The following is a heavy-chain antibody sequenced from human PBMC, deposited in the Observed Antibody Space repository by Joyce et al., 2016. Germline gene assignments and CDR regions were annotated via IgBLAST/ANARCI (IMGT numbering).Heavy chain of an antibody. CDR2: MTGSGGST. J-gene: IGHJ4*02. V-gene: IGHV3-23*01. CDR1: GFTFDSYA. D-gene: IGHD3-3*01. CDR3: AKEGYYPLDY. Sequence: EVQLLESGGGFVQPGGSLRLSCAASGFTFDSYAMSWVRQAPGKGLEWVSTMTGSGGSTDYAASVEGRCTISRDNSENTLYLQMHSLRVEDTAVYYCAKEGYYPLDYWGQGTLVTVSP.